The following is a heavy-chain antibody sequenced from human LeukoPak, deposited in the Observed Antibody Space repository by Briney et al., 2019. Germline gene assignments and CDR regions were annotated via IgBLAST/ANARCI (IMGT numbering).Heavy chain of an antibody. D-gene: IGHD4-11*01. J-gene: IGHJ4*02. CDR3: ARDRGYSNFDY. Sequence: GGSLRLSCAASGFGFSNYWMSWVRQAPGKGLEWVANMNEGGSEKSYIDSVKGRFTISRDNAQDSLYLQMNSLRAEDTAVYYCARDRGYSNFDYWGQGTLLTVSS. CDR1: GFGFSNYW. V-gene: IGHV3-7*01. CDR2: MNEGGSEK.